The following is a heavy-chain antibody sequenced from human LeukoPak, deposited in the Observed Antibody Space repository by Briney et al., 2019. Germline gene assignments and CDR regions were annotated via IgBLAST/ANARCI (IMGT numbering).Heavy chain of an antibody. Sequence: ASVKVSCKASGYTFTGYYMHWVRQAPGQGLEWMGWINPNSGGTNYAQKFQGRVTMTRDTSISTAYMELGRLRSDDTAVYYCARDLFPYDSSGYYSGVEDYWGQGTLVTVSS. D-gene: IGHD3-22*01. V-gene: IGHV1-2*02. CDR3: ARDLFPYDSSGYYSGVEDY. CDR1: GYTFTGYY. CDR2: INPNSGGT. J-gene: IGHJ4*02.